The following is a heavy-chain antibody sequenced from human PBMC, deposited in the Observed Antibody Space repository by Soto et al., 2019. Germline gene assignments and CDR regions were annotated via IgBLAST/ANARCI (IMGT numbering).Heavy chain of an antibody. CDR2: IWYDGSNK. CDR3: ARGGGKLDP. J-gene: IGHJ5*02. D-gene: IGHD3-16*01. Sequence: QVQLVESGGGVVQPGRSLRLSCAASGFTSSSYGMHWVRQAPGKGLEWVAVIWYDGSNKYYADSVKGRFTISRDNSKNTLYLQMNSLRAEDTAVYYCARGGGKLDPWGQGTLVTVSS. CDR1: GFTSSSYG. V-gene: IGHV3-33*01.